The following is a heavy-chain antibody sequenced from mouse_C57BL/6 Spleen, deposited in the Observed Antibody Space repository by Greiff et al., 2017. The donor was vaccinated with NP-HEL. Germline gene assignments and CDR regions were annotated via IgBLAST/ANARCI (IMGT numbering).Heavy chain of an antibody. Sequence: EVKLQESGPGLVKPSQSLSLTCSVTGYSITSGYYWNWIRQFPGNKLEWMGYISYDGSNNYNPSLKNRISITRDTSKNQFFLKLNSVTTEDTATYYCARVGSSYDYAMDYWGQGTSVTVSS. CDR1: GYSITSGYY. J-gene: IGHJ4*01. D-gene: IGHD1-1*01. V-gene: IGHV3-6*01. CDR2: ISYDGSN. CDR3: ARVGSSYDYAMDY.